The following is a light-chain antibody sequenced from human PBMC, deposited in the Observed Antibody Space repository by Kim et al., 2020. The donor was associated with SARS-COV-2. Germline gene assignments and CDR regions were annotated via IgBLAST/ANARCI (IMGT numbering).Light chain of an antibody. V-gene: IGLV3-19*01. CDR1: SLRSYY. J-gene: IGLJ2*01. CDR3: NSRDSSGNHVV. Sequence: WGQTVRLTCQGDSLRSYYASWYQQKPGQAPVLVIYGKNNRPSGIPDRFSGSSSGNTASLTITGAQAEDEADYYCNSRDSSGNHVVFGGGTQLTVL. CDR2: GKN.